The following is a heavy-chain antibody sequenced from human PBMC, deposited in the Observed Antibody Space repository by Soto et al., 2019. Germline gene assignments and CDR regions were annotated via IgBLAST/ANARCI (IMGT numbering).Heavy chain of an antibody. CDR2: ISEDGRNK. D-gene: IGHD2-15*01. Sequence: QVQLVESGGGVVQPGRSLRLSCAASGFTCSSYAIHWVRQSPGKGLEWVAVISEDGRNKYYADSVKGRFTISRDNSKNTVYLQMNRLGAEATAVSYCGRVGYCSGGSCYSHYYYYYGMDVWGQGTTVTVSS. J-gene: IGHJ6*02. CDR1: GFTCSSYA. V-gene: IGHV3-30-3*01. CDR3: GRVGYCSGGSCYSHYYYYYGMDV.